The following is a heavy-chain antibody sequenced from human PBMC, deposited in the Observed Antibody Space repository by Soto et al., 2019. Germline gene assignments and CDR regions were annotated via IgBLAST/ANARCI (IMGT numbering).Heavy chain of an antibody. CDR2: IRSKANSYAT. V-gene: IGHV3-73*01. CDR1: GFTFSGSA. D-gene: IGHD4-17*01. Sequence: GGSLRLSCAASGFTFSGSAMHWVRQASGKGLEWVGRIRSKANSYATAYAASVKGRFTISRDDSKNTAYLQMNSLKTEDTAVYYCTAALTVEATAVYFHLWCPGPLVTVSS. CDR3: TAALTVEATAVYFHL. J-gene: IGHJ1*01.